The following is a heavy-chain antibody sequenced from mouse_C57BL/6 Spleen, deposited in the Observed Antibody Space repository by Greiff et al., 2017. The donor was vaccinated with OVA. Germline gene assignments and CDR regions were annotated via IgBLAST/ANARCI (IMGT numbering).Heavy chain of an antibody. Sequence: VQLQQPGAELVRPGSSVKLSCKASGYTFTSYWMHWVKQRPIQGLEWIGNIDPSDSETNYNQKFKDKATLTVDKSSSTAYMQLSSLTSEDSAVYYCAREENWDLAYWGQGTLVTVSA. CDR2: IDPSDSET. D-gene: IGHD4-1*01. J-gene: IGHJ3*01. V-gene: IGHV1-52*01. CDR1: GYTFTSYW. CDR3: AREENWDLAY.